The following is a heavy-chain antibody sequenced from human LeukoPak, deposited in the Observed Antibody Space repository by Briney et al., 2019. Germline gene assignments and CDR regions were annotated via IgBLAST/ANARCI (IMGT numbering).Heavy chain of an antibody. Sequence: SETLSLTCAAYGGSFSGYYWSWIRQPPGKGLEWIGEINHSGSTNYNPSLKSRVTISVDTSKNQFSLKLSSVTAADTAVYYCARGRGYYDSSFDYYYYMDVWGKGTTVTVSS. J-gene: IGHJ6*03. D-gene: IGHD3-22*01. CDR2: INHSGST. V-gene: IGHV4-34*01. CDR1: GGSFSGYY. CDR3: ARGRGYYDSSFDYYYYMDV.